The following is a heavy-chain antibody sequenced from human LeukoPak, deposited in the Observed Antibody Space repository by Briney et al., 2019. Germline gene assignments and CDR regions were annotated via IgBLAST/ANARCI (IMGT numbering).Heavy chain of an antibody. CDR2: IYPGDSDT. D-gene: IGHD5-24*01. CDR1: GYSFTSYW. J-gene: IGHJ4*02. CDR3: ARQEMATTYCFFDY. Sequence: GESLKISCKGSGYSFTSYWIGWVRQMPGKGLEWIGIIYPGDSDTRYSPSFQGQVTISADKSISTAYLQWSSLKASATAMYYCARQEMATTYCFFDYWGQGTLVTVSS. V-gene: IGHV5-51*01.